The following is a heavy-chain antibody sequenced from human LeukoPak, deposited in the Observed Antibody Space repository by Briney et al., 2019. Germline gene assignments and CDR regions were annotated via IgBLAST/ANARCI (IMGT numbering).Heavy chain of an antibody. V-gene: IGHV3-21*01. D-gene: IGHD3-3*01. CDR2: ISSSSSYI. J-gene: IGHJ3*02. CDR1: GFTLSGYE. CDR3: ARIPVRFLDVFAAFDI. Sequence: GGSLRLSCAASGFTLSGYEMNWVRQAPGKGLEWVSSISSSSSYIYYADSVKGRFTISRDNAKNSLYLQMNSLRAEDTAVYYCARIPVRFLDVFAAFDIWGQGTMVTVSS.